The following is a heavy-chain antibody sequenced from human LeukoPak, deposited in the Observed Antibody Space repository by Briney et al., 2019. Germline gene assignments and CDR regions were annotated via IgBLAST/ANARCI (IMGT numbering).Heavy chain of an antibody. CDR3: ARGPNSNWSGLDF. J-gene: IGHJ4*02. V-gene: IGHV3-74*01. CDR2: ISPTGSTT. CDR1: GFSFSGHW. D-gene: IGHD6-6*01. Sequence: GGYLRLSCTASGFSFSGHWMHWARQLPGKGLVWVSRISPTGSTTSYADSVKGRFTVSRDNAKNTLYLQVNNLRAEDTAVYYCARGPNSNWSGLDFWGQGTLLTVSS.